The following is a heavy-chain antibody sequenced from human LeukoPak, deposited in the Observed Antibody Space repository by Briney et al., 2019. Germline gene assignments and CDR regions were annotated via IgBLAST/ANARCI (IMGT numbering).Heavy chain of an antibody. J-gene: IGHJ2*01. Sequence: PGGSLRLSCAASGFTFSSYSMNWVRQAPGKGLEWVSSISSSSSYIYYADSVKGRFTISRDNAKNSLYLQMNSLRAEDTAVYYCARAKVAAAGTLPDWYFDLWGRGTLVTVSS. CDR1: GFTFSSYS. V-gene: IGHV3-21*01. CDR2: ISSSSSYI. CDR3: ARAKVAAAGTLPDWYFDL. D-gene: IGHD6-13*01.